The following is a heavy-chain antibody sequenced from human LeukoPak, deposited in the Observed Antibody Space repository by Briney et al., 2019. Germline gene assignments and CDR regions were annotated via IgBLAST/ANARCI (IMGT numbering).Heavy chain of an antibody. D-gene: IGHD6-13*01. CDR2: IYYSGST. J-gene: IGHJ1*01. CDR1: GGSMSGYF. Sequence: SETLSLTCTVSGGSMSGYFWSWIRQPPGKGLEWIGYIYYSGSTNYNPSLKSRVTISVDTSKNQFSLKLSSVTAADTAVYYCARSITSSWYGDFQQWGQGTLVTVSS. CDR3: ARSITSSWYGDFQQ. V-gene: IGHV4-59*01.